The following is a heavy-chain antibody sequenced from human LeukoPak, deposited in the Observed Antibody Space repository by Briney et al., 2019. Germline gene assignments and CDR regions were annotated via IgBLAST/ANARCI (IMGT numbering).Heavy chain of an antibody. J-gene: IGHJ5*02. CDR2: ISYDGGNK. Sequence: GGSLRLSCAASGFTFSRYPLHWVRQTPGKGLDWVSVISYDGGNKYYADSVKGRFTISRDNSKNTLYLQMNSLRAEDTAVYYCARDREGSSGSPKWFDPWGQGTLVTVSS. V-gene: IGHV3-30*04. CDR1: GFTFSRYP. D-gene: IGHD6-25*01. CDR3: ARDREGSSGSPKWFDP.